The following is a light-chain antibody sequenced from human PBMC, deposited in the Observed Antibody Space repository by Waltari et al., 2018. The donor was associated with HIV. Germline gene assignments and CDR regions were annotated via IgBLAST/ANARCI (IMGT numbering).Light chain of an antibody. CDR2: SNT. CDR3: QSYDGTLSVWV. J-gene: IGLJ3*02. CDR1: HSDIGAGYE. Sequence: QSVLTQPPSVSGAPGQRVSPSCAGQHSDIGAGYEVHWSRQLPVSAPKLLIHSNTERPTGIPDRFSGSRSGASASLAITGLQVEDEGDYYCQSYDGTLSVWVFGGGTKLTVL. V-gene: IGLV1-40*01.